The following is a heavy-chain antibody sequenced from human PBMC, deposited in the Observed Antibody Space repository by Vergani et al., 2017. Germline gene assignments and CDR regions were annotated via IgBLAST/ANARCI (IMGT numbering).Heavy chain of an antibody. CDR2: INHSGST. Sequence: QVQLQQWGAGLLKPSETLSLTCAVYGGSFSGYYWSWIRQPPGKGLEWIGEINHSGSTNYNPSLKSRVTISVDPSKDQFSLKLSSVTAADTAVYYCARALYCSGGSCSPFDYWGQGTLVTVSS. J-gene: IGHJ4*02. CDR3: ARALYCSGGSCSPFDY. V-gene: IGHV4-34*01. D-gene: IGHD2-15*01. CDR1: GGSFSGYY.